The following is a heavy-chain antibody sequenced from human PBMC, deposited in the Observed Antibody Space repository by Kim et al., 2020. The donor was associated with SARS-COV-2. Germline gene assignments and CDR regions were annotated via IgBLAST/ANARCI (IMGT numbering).Heavy chain of an antibody. CDR1: GLIFREHW. J-gene: IGHJ5*02. CDR3: ARAYS. Sequence: GGSLRLSCVASGLIFREHWMSWVRQAPGKGLEWVAKIKHDGSEKYYVDSVKGRFTISRDNAKNSLYLEMNSLTADDTAVYYCARAYSWGQGALVTVSS. CDR2: IKHDGSEK. D-gene: IGHD2-21*01. V-gene: IGHV3-7*03.